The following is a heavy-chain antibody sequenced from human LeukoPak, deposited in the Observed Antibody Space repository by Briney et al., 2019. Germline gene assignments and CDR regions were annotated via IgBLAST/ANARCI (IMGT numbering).Heavy chain of an antibody. CDR1: GFTFSNNW. V-gene: IGHV3-74*01. D-gene: IGHD5-24*01. CDR3: ARDLWCYRDGCFVA. J-gene: IGHJ5*02. CDR2: INSGGSRT. Sequence: PGGSLRLSCAASGFTFSNNWMHWVRQAPGKGLVWVSRINSGGSRTSYGGPVEGRCTISRDNAKNTLYLQMNSLRADDTAVYYCARDLWCYRDGCFVAWGPGTPVTVAS.